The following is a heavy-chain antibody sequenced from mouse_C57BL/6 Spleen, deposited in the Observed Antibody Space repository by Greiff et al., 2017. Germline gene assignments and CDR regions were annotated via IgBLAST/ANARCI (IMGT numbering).Heavy chain of an antibody. Sequence: QVQLQQPGAELVRPGSSVKLSCKASGYTFTSYWMHWVKQRPIQGLEWIGNIDPSDSETHYNQKFKDKATLTVDKSSSTVYMQLSSLTSEDSAVYYCARSDDYDYFAYWGQGTTLTVSS. D-gene: IGHD2-4*01. CDR1: GYTFTSYW. CDR3: ARSDDYDYFAY. V-gene: IGHV1-52*01. J-gene: IGHJ2*01. CDR2: IDPSDSET.